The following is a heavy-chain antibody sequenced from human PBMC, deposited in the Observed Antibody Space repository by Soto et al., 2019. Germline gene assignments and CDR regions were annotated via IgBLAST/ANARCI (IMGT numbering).Heavy chain of an antibody. CDR2: IRSKINGGTI. V-gene: IGHV3-15*01. J-gene: IGHJ5*02. Sequence: GSLRLSCAVSGLTFSNVSMTWVRQAPGKGLEWIGRIRSKINGGTIDYAAPVKGRFTISRDDSKNTLYLQMNSLTTEDTAVYYCAAMREGPWGQGTLVTVSS. CDR1: GLTFSNVS. D-gene: IGHD5-18*01. CDR3: AAMREGP.